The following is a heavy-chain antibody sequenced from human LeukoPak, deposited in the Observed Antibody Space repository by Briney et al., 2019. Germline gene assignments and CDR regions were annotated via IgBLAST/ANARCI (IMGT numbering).Heavy chain of an antibody. J-gene: IGHJ4*02. CDR3: ARATYYYDSSGYYSSYYFDY. CDR1: GGSISSGGYS. CDR2: IYHSGST. D-gene: IGHD3-22*01. Sequence: SQTLSLTCAVSGGSISSGGYSWSWIRQPPGKGLEWIGYIYHSGSTYYNPSLKSRVTISVDRSKNQFSLKLSSVTAADTAVYYCARATYYYDSSGYYSSYYFDYWGQGTLVTVSS. V-gene: IGHV4-30-2*01.